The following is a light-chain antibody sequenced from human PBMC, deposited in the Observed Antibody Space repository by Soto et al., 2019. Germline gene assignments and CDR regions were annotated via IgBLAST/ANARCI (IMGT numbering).Light chain of an antibody. J-gene: IGLJ1*01. Sequence: SYELTQAPSESMAPGETASISCGGDRIGRKSVHWYQQKPGQAPVLVMYYDNDRPSEIPERFSGFNSGNTATLDISGVEAGDEADYYCQVWDSSSNHYVFGPGTKVTVL. CDR3: QVWDSSSNHYV. CDR1: RIGRKS. V-gene: IGLV3-21*04. CDR2: YDN.